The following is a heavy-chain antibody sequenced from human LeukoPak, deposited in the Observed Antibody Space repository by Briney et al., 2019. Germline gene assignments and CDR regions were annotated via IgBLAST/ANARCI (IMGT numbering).Heavy chain of an antibody. J-gene: IGHJ5*02. CDR2: INNYGGSR. V-gene: IGHV3-23*01. D-gene: IGHD2-2*02. CDR1: GFTLSRYA. Sequence: PGGSLRLSCAASGFTLSRYAMNWVRQVPGKGLEWVSSINNYGGSRNYADSVKGRFTISRDNSKDTLYLQMNSLRVEDTAIYYCAKGGRGCSSTTCYTLYNWFDPWGQGTLVTVSS. CDR3: AKGGRGCSSTTCYTLYNWFDP.